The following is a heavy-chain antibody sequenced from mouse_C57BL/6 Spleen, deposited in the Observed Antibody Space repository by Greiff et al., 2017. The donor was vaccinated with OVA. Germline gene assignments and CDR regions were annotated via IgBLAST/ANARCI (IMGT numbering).Heavy chain of an antibody. J-gene: IGHJ2*01. D-gene: IGHD4-1*01. CDR1: GFTFSSYA. V-gene: IGHV5-4*03. CDR3: ARGGTGTGYFDY. CDR2: ISDGGSYT. Sequence: DVMLVESGGGLVKPGGSLKLSCAASGFTFSSYAMSWVRQTPEKRLEWVATISDGGSYTYYPDNVKGRFTISRDNAKNNLYLQMSHLKSEDTTMYYGARGGTGTGYFDYWGQGTTLTVSS.